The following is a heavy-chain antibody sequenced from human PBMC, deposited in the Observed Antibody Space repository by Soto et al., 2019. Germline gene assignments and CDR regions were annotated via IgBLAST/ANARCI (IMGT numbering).Heavy chain of an antibody. Sequence: VQLQESGPGLVKPSETLALPRIFPCSFVTTPTFFLTLIPQAPGPGLEWIGYISNSGSNNYNPSLKSRITISADTSKNQFSLKLNFVSAADTAVYYCARRNSGGNWLDPWGQGTLVTVSS. D-gene: IGHD2-15*01. CDR1: CSFVTTPTFF. V-gene: IGHV4-61*01. J-gene: IGHJ5*02. CDR3: ARRNSGGNWLDP. CDR2: ISNSGSN.